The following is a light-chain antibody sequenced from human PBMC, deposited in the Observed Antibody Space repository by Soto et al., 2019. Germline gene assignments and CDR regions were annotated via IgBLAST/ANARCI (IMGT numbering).Light chain of an antibody. CDR3: CSYAGSPFYV. CDR2: DVS. J-gene: IGLJ1*01. V-gene: IGLV2-11*01. CDR1: SSDVGGYEY. Sequence: QSALTQPRSVSGSPGQSVTISCTGTSSDVGGYEYVSWYQQHPGKAPKLMIYDVSKRPSGVPDRFSGSRSGNTASLTISGLPTEDEADYYCCSYAGSPFYVFGIGTKLTVL.